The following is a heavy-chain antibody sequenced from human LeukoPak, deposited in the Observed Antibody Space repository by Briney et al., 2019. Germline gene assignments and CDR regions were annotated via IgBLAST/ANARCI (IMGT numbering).Heavy chain of an antibody. D-gene: IGHD3-3*01. J-gene: IGHJ4*02. Sequence: GGSQRLSCAASGFTFSDYYMSWIRQAPGKGLEWVSYISSSGSTIYYADSVKGRFTISRDNAKNSLYLQMNSLRAEDTAVYYCARGPPYYDFWSGYPRGGQGTLVTVSS. CDR1: GFTFSDYY. CDR2: ISSSGSTI. CDR3: ARGPPYYDFWSGYPR. V-gene: IGHV3-11*01.